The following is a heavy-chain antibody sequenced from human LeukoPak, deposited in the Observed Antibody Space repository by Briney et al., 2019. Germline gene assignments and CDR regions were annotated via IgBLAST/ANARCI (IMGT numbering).Heavy chain of an antibody. Sequence: PSETLSLTCAVYGGSFSGYYWSWIRQPPGKGLEWIGEINHSGSTNYNPSLKSRVTISVDTSKNQFSLKLSSVTAADAAVYYCAQTTVAHHDAFDLWGQGTMVTVSS. CDR1: GGSFSGYY. CDR2: INHSGST. D-gene: IGHD4-23*01. CDR3: AQTTVAHHDAFDL. J-gene: IGHJ3*01. V-gene: IGHV4-34*01.